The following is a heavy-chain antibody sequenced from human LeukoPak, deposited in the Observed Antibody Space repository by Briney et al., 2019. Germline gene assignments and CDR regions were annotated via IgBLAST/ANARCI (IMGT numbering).Heavy chain of an antibody. D-gene: IGHD4-23*01. CDR3: ATLLRWLAFDI. CDR2: IYYSGST. J-gene: IGHJ3*02. V-gene: IGHV4-59*12. CDR1: GGSISSYY. Sequence: SETLSLTCTVSGGSISSYYWSWIRQPPGKGLEWIGYIYYSGSTNYNPSLKSRVTISVDTSKNQFSLKLSSVTAADTAVYYCATLLRWLAFDIWGQGTMVTVSS.